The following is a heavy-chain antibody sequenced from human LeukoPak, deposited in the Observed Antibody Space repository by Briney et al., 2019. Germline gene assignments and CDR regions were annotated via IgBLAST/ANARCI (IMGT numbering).Heavy chain of an antibody. J-gene: IGHJ4*02. CDR3: ARGTMFPYYFDY. Sequence: PGGSLRLSCAASGFTFSSFEMSWVRQAPGTGLEWISYISSSGSTMYYADSLKGRFTISRDNARNSLYLQMNSLRAEDTAVYYCARGTMFPYYFDYWGQGTLVTVSS. CDR1: GFTFSSFE. CDR2: ISSSGSTM. V-gene: IGHV3-48*03. D-gene: IGHD3-10*02.